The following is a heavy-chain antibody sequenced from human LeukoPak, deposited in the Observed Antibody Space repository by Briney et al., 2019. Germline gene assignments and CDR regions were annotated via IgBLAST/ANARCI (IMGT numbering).Heavy chain of an antibody. J-gene: IGHJ6*03. CDR3: ASTEQWLVSGLYYYYYMDV. CDR1: GGTFSSYA. V-gene: IGHV1-69*05. D-gene: IGHD6-19*01. Sequence: SVKVSCKASGGTFSSYAISWVRQAPGQGLEWMGGIIPIFGTANYAQKFQGGVTITTDESTSTAYMELSSLRSEDTAVYYCASTEQWLVSGLYYYYYMDVWGKGTTVTVSS. CDR2: IIPIFGTA.